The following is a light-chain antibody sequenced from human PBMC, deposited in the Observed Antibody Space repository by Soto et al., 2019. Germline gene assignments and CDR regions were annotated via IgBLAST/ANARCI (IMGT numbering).Light chain of an antibody. CDR2: DVS. Sequence: QAVVTQPASVSGSPGQSITISCTGTSSDVGGYNYVSWYQHHPGKAPKLMIYDVSNRPSGVSNRFSGSKSGNTAYLIISGLQAEDEADYYCSSYTSSSTLSTYVFGTGTKLTVL. V-gene: IGLV2-14*03. CDR1: SSDVGGYNY. CDR3: SSYTSSSTLSTYV. J-gene: IGLJ1*01.